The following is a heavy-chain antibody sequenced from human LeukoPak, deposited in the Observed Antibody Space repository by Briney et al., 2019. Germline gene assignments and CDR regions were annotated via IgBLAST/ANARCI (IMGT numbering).Heavy chain of an antibody. Sequence: GASVKVSCKASGYTFTSYDINWVRQATGQGLEWMGWMNPNSGNTGYAQKFQGRVTITRNTSISTAYMELSSLRSEDTAVYYCARPSVDRWYYAFDIWGQGTMVTVSS. CDR2: MNPNSGNT. D-gene: IGHD4-23*01. V-gene: IGHV1-8*03. J-gene: IGHJ3*02. CDR3: ARPSVDRWYYAFDI. CDR1: GYTFTSYD.